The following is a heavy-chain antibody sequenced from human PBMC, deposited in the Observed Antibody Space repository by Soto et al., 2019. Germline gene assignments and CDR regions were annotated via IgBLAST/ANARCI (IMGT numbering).Heavy chain of an antibody. CDR2: ISTRSNSI. D-gene: IGHD2-15*01. J-gene: IGHJ4*02. Sequence: EVQLVESGGGLVQPGGSLRLSCAASGFTFSTYSFNWVRQAPGKGLEWVSYISTRSNSIYYGDSVKGRFIVSRDNAKNSLFLQMNSLRDEDTAVYFCARAKNVGAYSPFDYWGQGALVTVSS. V-gene: IGHV3-48*02. CDR3: ARAKNVGAYSPFDY. CDR1: GFTFSTYS.